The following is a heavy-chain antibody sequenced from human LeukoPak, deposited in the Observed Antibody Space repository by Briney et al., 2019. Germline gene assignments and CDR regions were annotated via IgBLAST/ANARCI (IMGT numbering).Heavy chain of an antibody. J-gene: IGHJ2*01. D-gene: IGHD3-22*01. Sequence: PSETLSLTCTLSGGSISSTCHYWGWIRQAPGKGLEWIGSIHYSGTTYSTPSLKSRITMSIDSSKSQFSLKLTSVTAADTAVYYCASDGSGYSDWSFDLWGRGTLVTVSS. V-gene: IGHV4-39*01. CDR3: ASDGSGYSDWSFDL. CDR1: GGSISSTCHY. CDR2: IHYSGTT.